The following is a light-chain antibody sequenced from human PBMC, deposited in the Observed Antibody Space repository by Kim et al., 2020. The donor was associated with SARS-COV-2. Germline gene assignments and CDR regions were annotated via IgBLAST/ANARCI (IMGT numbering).Light chain of an antibody. Sequence: VSPGQTASITCSGDKLGDKYACWYQQKPGQSPVLVIYQDSKRPSGIPERFSGANSGNTATLTISGTQAMDEADYYCQAWDSSTWVFGGGTKLTVL. CDR1: KLGDKY. CDR2: QDS. J-gene: IGLJ3*02. CDR3: QAWDSSTWV. V-gene: IGLV3-1*01.